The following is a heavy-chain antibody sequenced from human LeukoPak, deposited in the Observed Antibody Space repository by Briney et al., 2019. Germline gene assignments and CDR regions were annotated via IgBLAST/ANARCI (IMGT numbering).Heavy chain of an antibody. V-gene: IGHV3-7*01. D-gene: IGHD1-7*01. Sequence: GGSLRLSCAASGFTFSSHSMNWVRQAPGKGLEWVANIKQDGSEKYYVDSVKGRFTISRDNAKNSLYLQMGSLRAEDTAVYYCATSRTFDYWGQGTLVTVSS. CDR1: GFTFSSHS. CDR3: ATSRTFDY. CDR2: IKQDGSEK. J-gene: IGHJ4*02.